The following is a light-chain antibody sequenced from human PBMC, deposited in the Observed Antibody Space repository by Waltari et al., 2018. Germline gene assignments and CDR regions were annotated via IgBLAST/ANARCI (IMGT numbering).Light chain of an antibody. Sequence: QSALTQPPSASGSPGQSVTISCTGTSSDVGGFDYVSWYQQHPGKVPRLMIYEVSKRPLGVPDRFSGAKSGKTASLTVSGLQVEDEADYYCSSFAGSSQMLFGGGTKLTVL. CDR3: SSFAGSSQML. CDR1: SSDVGGFDY. CDR2: EVS. J-gene: IGLJ2*01. V-gene: IGLV2-8*01.